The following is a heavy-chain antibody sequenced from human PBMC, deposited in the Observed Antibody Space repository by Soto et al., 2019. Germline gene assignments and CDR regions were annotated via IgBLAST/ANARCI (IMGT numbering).Heavy chain of an antibody. CDR3: ARENSSTMFSGGYFQH. CDR1: GGTFSSYT. CDR2: IIPILGIA. V-gene: IGHV1-69*08. Sequence: QVQLVQSGAEVKKPGSSVKVSCKASGGTFSSYTISWVRQAPGQGLEWMGRIIPILGIANYAQKFQGRVTITADKSTSTAYMELSSLRSEDTAVYYCARENSSTMFSGGYFQHWGQGTLVTVSS. D-gene: IGHD3-10*02. J-gene: IGHJ1*01.